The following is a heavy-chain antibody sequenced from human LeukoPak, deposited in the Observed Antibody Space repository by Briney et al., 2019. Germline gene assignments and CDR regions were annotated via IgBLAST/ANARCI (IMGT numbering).Heavy chain of an antibody. CDR1: GGTFSSYA. CDR2: INPSGGST. J-gene: IGHJ4*02. Sequence: ASVKVSCKASGGTFSSYAISWVRQAPGQGLEWMGIINPSGGSTSYAQKFQGRVTMTRDMSTSTVYMELSSLRSEDTAVYYCARSYTGYSSGWYFDYWGQGTLVTVSS. V-gene: IGHV1-46*01. D-gene: IGHD6-19*01. CDR3: ARSYTGYSSGWYFDY.